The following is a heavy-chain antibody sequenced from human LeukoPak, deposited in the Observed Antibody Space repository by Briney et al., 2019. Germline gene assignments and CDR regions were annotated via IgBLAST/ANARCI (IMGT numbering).Heavy chain of an antibody. V-gene: IGHV3-15*01. CDR1: GFTFSNAW. Sequence: GGSLRLSCAASGFTFSNAWMSWVRQAPGKGLEWVGRIKSKTDGGTTDYAAPVKGRFTISRDDSKNTLYLQMNSLKTEDTAVYYCTSWNNFWSGYYHAEYFQHWGQGTLVTVSS. D-gene: IGHD3-3*01. CDR3: TSWNNFWSGYYHAEYFQH. J-gene: IGHJ1*01. CDR2: IKSKTDGGTT.